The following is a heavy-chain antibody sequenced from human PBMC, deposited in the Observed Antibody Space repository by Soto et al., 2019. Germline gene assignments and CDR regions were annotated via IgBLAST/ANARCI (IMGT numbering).Heavy chain of an antibody. CDR1: RGSISSGTNY. J-gene: IGHJ4*02. V-gene: IGHV4-39*01. CDR2: IYYSGST. D-gene: IGHD6-25*01. Sequence: SETLSLTCTVSRGSISSGTNYWAWIRQPPGKGPEWIANIYYSGSTFYNPSLKSRVTISLDTSKNQFSLKLRSVTAADTAVYYCARREAGWYFDSWGQGTLVTVSS. CDR3: ARREAGWYFDS.